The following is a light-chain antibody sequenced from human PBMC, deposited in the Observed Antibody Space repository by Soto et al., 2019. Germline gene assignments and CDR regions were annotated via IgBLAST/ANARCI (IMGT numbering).Light chain of an antibody. CDR3: QHYVYPQWT. J-gene: IGKJ1*01. CDR2: GVS. V-gene: IGKV3-20*01. Sequence: IVLTQSPGTLSLSPGERATLSCRSSQTGSNSYLAWYKQKSGQAPRLLLYGVSTRATGIPDRFSGSGSGKEFALTISILEPEAFAVYICQHYVYPQWTFGPGTKVESK. CDR1: QTGSNSY.